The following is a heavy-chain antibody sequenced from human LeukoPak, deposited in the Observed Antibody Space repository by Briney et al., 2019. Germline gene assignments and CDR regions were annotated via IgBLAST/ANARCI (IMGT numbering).Heavy chain of an antibody. CDR2: INPNSGGT. CDR3: EREELFGELVPYY. D-gene: IGHD3-10*02. J-gene: IGHJ4*02. Sequence: ASVKVSCKASGYTFTSYYMHWVRQAPGQGLEWMGWINPNSGGTNYAQKVQGRVTMTRDTSISTAYMELSRLRSDDTAVYYCEREELFGELVPYYWGPGTLVTVSS. V-gene: IGHV1-2*02. CDR1: GYTFTSYY.